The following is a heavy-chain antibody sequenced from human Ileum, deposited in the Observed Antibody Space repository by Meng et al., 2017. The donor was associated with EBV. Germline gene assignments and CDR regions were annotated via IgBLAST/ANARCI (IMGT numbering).Heavy chain of an antibody. CDR3: ARAGNGGSYYFTY. CDR1: GYTFSNYG. J-gene: IGHJ4*02. D-gene: IGHD1-26*01. Sequence: QLWQYGAEVKKPGYPVKASCKASGYTFSNYGISWLRQAPGQGLEWMGWISAYNGNTNYAQNLQGRVTMTTDTSTGTAYMEVRSLRSDDTAVYYCARAGNGGSYYFTYWGQGTLVTVSS. CDR2: ISAYNGNT. V-gene: IGHV1-18*01.